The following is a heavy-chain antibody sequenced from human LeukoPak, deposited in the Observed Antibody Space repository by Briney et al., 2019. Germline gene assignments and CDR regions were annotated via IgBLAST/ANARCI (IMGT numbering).Heavy chain of an antibody. CDR1: GGSISSGGYY. CDR2: IYYSGST. CDR3: ARGEGITPDAFDI. D-gene: IGHD2-15*01. Sequence: PSETLSLTCTVSGGSISSGGYYWSWIRQHPGKGLEWIGYIYYSGSTYYNPSLKSRVTISVDTSKNQFSLKLSSVTAADTAVYYCARGEGITPDAFDIWGQGTMVTVPS. J-gene: IGHJ3*02. V-gene: IGHV4-31*03.